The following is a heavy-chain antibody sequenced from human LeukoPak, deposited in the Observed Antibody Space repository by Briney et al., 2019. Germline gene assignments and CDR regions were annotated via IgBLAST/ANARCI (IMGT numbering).Heavy chain of an antibody. CDR1: GYIFISYA. Sequence: ASVKVSCKASGYIFISYAMHWVRQAPGQRLEWMGWINAGNGNTKYSQKFQGRVTITRDTSASTVYMELSSLRSEDTAVYYCARPSSPIWSDNFDYWGQGTLVTVSS. D-gene: IGHD3-3*01. CDR2: INAGNGNT. J-gene: IGHJ4*02. V-gene: IGHV1-3*01. CDR3: ARPSSPIWSDNFDY.